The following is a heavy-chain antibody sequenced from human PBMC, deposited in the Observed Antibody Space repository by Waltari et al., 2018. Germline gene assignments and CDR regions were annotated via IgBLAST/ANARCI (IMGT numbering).Heavy chain of an antibody. CDR1: GFSVSRNY. D-gene: IGHD2-2*01. CDR2: IYTDGTA. Sequence: VQLVESGGGLMQPGGSLRLSCAASGFSVSRNYMSWVRQAPGKGLEWVSLIYTDGTAYYADSVKGRFTISRDNSKNTLNLQMNSLRAEDTAVDYCTREDQGQPGGYWGQGTLVTVSS. V-gene: IGHV3-53*01. J-gene: IGHJ4*02. CDR3: TREDQGQPGGY.